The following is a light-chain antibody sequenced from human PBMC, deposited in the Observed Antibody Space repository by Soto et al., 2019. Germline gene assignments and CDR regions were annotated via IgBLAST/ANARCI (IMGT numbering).Light chain of an antibody. CDR3: QQYNNWPDT. J-gene: IGKJ2*01. Sequence: EIVMTQSPATLSVSPGERATLSCRASQSVSSSLAWYQQKPGQAPRLLLYGASTRATGIPARFSGSGSGTEFTLTISSLQSEDVAVYYCQQYNNWPDTFGQGTKLEIK. CDR2: GAS. CDR1: QSVSSS. V-gene: IGKV3-15*01.